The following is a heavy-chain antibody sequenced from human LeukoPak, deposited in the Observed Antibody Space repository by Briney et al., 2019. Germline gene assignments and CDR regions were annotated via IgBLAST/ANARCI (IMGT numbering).Heavy chain of an antibody. CDR3: ASLSNSVGSIDY. CDR1: GYIFTGYY. V-gene: IGHV1-2*02. Sequence: ASVKVSCKASGYIFTGYYMHWVRQAPGQGLEWMGWINPNSGGTNYAQKFQGRVTMTRDTSISTAYMELSRLRSDDTAVYYCASLSNSVGSIDYWGQGTLVTVSS. CDR2: INPNSGGT. D-gene: IGHD4-4*01. J-gene: IGHJ4*02.